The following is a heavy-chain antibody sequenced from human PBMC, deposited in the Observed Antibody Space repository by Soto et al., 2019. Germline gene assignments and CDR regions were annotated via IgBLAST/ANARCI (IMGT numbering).Heavy chain of an antibody. Sequence: ASETLSLPCTGSGGSISSYYWSLIRQPPGKGLEWIGYIYYSGSPNYNPSLKSRVTISVDTSKNQFSLKLSSVTAADTAVYYCARGVVVVPAAPDAFDIWGQGTMVTVSS. CDR3: ARGVVVVPAAPDAFDI. J-gene: IGHJ3*02. CDR1: GGSISSYY. V-gene: IGHV4-59*01. D-gene: IGHD2-2*01. CDR2: IYYSGSP.